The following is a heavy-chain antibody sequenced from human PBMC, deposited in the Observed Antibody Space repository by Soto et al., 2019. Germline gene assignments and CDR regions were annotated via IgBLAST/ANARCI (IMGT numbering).Heavy chain of an antibody. J-gene: IGHJ4*02. CDR1: GGTFSSYA. D-gene: IGHD3-3*01. CDR2: IIPIFGTA. Sequence: SVKVSCKASGGTFSSYAISWVRQAPGQGLEWMGGIIPIFGTANYAQKFQGRVTITADESTSTAYMELSSLRSEDTAVYYCARATISDPYDFWSGPYPRFDYWGQGTLVTVSS. V-gene: IGHV1-69*13. CDR3: ARATISDPYDFWSGPYPRFDY.